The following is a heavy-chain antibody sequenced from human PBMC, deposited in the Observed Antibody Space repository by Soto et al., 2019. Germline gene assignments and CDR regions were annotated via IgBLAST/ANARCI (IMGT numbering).Heavy chain of an antibody. J-gene: IGHJ6*03. CDR1: GYTFTNYG. CDR2: IGAYNGDT. V-gene: IGHV1-18*01. CDR3: ARVPPLVGYFYYFMDV. D-gene: IGHD6-6*01. Sequence: QVQLLQSGPEVKKPGASVKVSCKASGYTFTNYGITWVRQAPGQGLEWMGGIGAYNGDTHYTEKLQGRVTMTTDTATSTAYMELRGLKSDDTAVYYCARVPPLVGYFYYFMDVWGQGTTVTVSS.